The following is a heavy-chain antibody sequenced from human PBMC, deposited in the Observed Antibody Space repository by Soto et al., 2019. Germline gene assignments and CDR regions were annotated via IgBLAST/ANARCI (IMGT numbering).Heavy chain of an antibody. V-gene: IGHV2-70*01. CDR1: GFSLSTSGMC. D-gene: IGHD1-26*01. CDR3: ARTNCGSYLERGFDY. Sequence: SGPTLVNPPQTLTLTCTFSGFSLSTSGMCVSWIRQPPGKALEWLALIDWDDDKYYSTSLKTRLTISKDTSKNQEVLTMTNMDPVDTATYYCARTNCGSYLERGFDYWGQGTLVTVSS. CDR2: IDWDDDK. J-gene: IGHJ4*02.